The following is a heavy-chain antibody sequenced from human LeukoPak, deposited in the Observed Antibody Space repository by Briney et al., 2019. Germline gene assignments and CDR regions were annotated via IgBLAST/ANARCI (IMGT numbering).Heavy chain of an antibody. D-gene: IGHD2-2*01. Sequence: GGSLRLSCSASGFTFSNYAMHWVRQAPEKGLEHVSAIGSNGGTTYYADSVKGRFTISRDNSKNTLYLQMSSLRAEDTAVYYCVKGFQGYCSSTSCSGYWGQGTLVIVSS. V-gene: IGHV3-64D*06. CDR2: IGSNGGTT. J-gene: IGHJ4*02. CDR3: VKGFQGYCSSTSCSGY. CDR1: GFTFSNYA.